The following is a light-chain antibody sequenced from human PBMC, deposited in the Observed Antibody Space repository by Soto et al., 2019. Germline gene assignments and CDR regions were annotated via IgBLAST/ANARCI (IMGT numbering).Light chain of an antibody. CDR2: DSS. CDR3: QRYNNWPLT. CDR1: HSVSSSY. Sequence: ELGLTQSPGTLSLSPGERATLSCRVSHSVSSSYLAWYQQKPGQAPRLLIYDSSTRAIGIPTRFSGSRSGTEFTLTINGLQSEDFAVYYCQRYNNWPLTFGGGTKVDIK. V-gene: IGKV3-15*01. J-gene: IGKJ4*01.